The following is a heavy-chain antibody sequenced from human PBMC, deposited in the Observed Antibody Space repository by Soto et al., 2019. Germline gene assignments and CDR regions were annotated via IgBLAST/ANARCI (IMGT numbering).Heavy chain of an antibody. CDR1: GYTFTSYY. CDR2: INPSGGST. D-gene: IGHD2-2*01. J-gene: IGHJ6*02. V-gene: IGHV1-46*01. CDR3: ASVLYCSSNSCHNGPYYYYYGMDV. Sequence: ASVKVSCKASGYTFTSYYMHWVRQAPGQGLEWMGIINPSGGSTSYAQKFQGRVTMTRDTSTSTVYMELSSLRSEETAVYYCASVLYCSSNSCHNGPYYYYYGMDVWPQRTPLTVSS.